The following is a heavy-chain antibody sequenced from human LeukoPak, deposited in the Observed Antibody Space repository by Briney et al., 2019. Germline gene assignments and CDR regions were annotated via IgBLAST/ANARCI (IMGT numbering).Heavy chain of an antibody. V-gene: IGHV3-7*01. Sequence: GESLRLSCTASGSTFSTYPMTWVRQAPEKGLEWVASINQDGSDNRYVDSVKGRFTISRDNAKNSLYLQMDTLRAEDTALYYCARGRGSFESWGQGSLVTVSS. CDR3: ARGRGSFES. J-gene: IGHJ4*02. CDR1: GSTFSTYP. D-gene: IGHD3-10*01. CDR2: INQDGSDN.